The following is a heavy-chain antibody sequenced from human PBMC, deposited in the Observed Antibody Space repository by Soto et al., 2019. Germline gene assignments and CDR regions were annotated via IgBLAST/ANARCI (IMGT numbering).Heavy chain of an antibody. Sequence: GGSLRLSCAASGFTFSSYAMSWDRQAPGKGLEWVSAISGSGGSTYYADSVKGRFTISRDNSKNTLYLQMNSLRAEDTAVYYCAKVDGFAWLLDYYMDVWGKVNTVTVSS. CDR3: AKVDGFAWLLDYYMDV. CDR1: GFTFSSYA. CDR2: ISGSGGST. J-gene: IGHJ6*03. V-gene: IGHV3-23*01. D-gene: IGHD5-18*01.